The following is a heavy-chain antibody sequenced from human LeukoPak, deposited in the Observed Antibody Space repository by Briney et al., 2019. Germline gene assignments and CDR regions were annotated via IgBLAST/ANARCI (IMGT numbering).Heavy chain of an antibody. J-gene: IGHJ4*02. CDR1: GFTFSNYW. CDR3: TREGITAGADY. D-gene: IGHD6-13*01. CDR2: IKQDGSEE. V-gene: IGHV3-7*01. Sequence: GGSLRLSCAASGFTFSNYWMSWVRQAPGKGLEWVANIKQDGSEEYYVDSVKGRFTIYRDNAKNSLHPQMNSLTAEDTAVYYCTREGITAGADYWGQGTLVTVSS.